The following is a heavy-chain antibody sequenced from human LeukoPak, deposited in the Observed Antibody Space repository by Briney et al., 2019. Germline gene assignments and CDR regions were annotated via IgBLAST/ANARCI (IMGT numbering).Heavy chain of an antibody. CDR1: GYTFTSYG. D-gene: IGHD3-10*01. Sequence: ASVKVSCKASGYTFTSYGISWVRQAPGQGPEWMGWISAYNGNTNYAQKLQGRVTMTTDTSTSTAYMELRSLRSDDTAVYYCASSPVIWSMVRGVAGISGIVYWGQGTLVTVPS. V-gene: IGHV1-18*01. CDR2: ISAYNGNT. J-gene: IGHJ4*02. CDR3: ASSPVIWSMVRGVAGISGIVY.